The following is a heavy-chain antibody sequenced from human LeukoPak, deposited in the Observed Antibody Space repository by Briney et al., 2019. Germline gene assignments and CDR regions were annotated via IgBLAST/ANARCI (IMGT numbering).Heavy chain of an antibody. CDR2: ISHDGSNK. V-gene: IGHV3-30*04. D-gene: IGHD3-10*01. CDR3: ARDGSYYGSGSYYNAGGYFDY. Sequence: GGFLRLSCAASGFTFSSYAMHWVRQAPGKGLEWVAVISHDGSNKYYADSVKGRFTISRANSKNTLYLQMNSLRAEDTAVYYCARDGSYYGSGSYYNAGGYFDYWGQGTLVTVSS. CDR1: GFTFSSYA. J-gene: IGHJ4*02.